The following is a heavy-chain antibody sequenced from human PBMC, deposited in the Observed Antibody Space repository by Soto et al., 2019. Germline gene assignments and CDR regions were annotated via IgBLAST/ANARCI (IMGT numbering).Heavy chain of an antibody. D-gene: IGHD6-13*01. CDR2: LSDSGGSI. V-gene: IGHV3-23*01. CDR3: AKVSSSWYAGFFDL. CDR1: GFTFSRRS. Sequence: PGGSLILSWTASGFTFSRRSMTWVRQAPGKGLEWVSGLSDSGGSIYYADSVKGRFTISRDNSMNTLYLQMNTLRAEDTAIYYCAKVSSSWYAGFFDLWGQGTLVTVSS. J-gene: IGHJ4*02.